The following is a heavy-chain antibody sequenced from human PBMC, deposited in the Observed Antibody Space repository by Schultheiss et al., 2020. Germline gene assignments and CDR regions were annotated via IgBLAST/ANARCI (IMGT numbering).Heavy chain of an antibody. Sequence: ASVKVSCKASGYTFTSYGISWVRQAPGQGLEWMGWISAYNGNTNYAQNFHGRATMTTDTSTSTSYMELRSLRSDDTAVYYCARHMTIFGVVRYSFDYWGQGTLVTVSS. D-gene: IGHD3-3*01. CDR2: ISAYNGNT. J-gene: IGHJ4*02. V-gene: IGHV1-18*01. CDR3: ARHMTIFGVVRYSFDY. CDR1: GYTFTSYG.